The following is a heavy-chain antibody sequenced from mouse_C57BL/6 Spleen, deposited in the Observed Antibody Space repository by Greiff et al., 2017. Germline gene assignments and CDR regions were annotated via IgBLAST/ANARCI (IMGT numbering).Heavy chain of an antibody. D-gene: IGHD1-1*01. Sequence: EVKLQQSGPELVKPGASVKISCKASGYTFTDYYMNWVKQSHGKSLEWIGDINPNNGGTSYNQKFKGKATLTVDKSSSTAYMELRSLTSEDSAVYYCARGAYGSSLYFDYWGQGTTLTVSS. CDR3: ARGAYGSSLYFDY. CDR2: INPNNGGT. J-gene: IGHJ2*01. V-gene: IGHV1-26*01. CDR1: GYTFTDYY.